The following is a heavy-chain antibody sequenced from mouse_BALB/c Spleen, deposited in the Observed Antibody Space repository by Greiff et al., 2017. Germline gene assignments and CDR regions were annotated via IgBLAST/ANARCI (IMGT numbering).Heavy chain of an antibody. Sequence: VQRVESGAELMKPGASVKISCKATGYTFSSYWIEWVKQRPGHGLEWIGEILPGSGSTNYNEKFKGKATFTADTSSNTAYMQLSSLTSEDSAVYYCARRAGRYDDAMDYWGQGTSVTVSS. CDR3: ARRAGRYDDAMDY. CDR1: GYTFSSYW. CDR2: ILPGSGST. D-gene: IGHD2-14*01. V-gene: IGHV1-9*01. J-gene: IGHJ4*01.